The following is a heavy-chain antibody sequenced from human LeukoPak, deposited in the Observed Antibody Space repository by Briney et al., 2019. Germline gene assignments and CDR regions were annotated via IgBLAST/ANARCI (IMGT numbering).Heavy chain of an antibody. Sequence: GGSLRLSCAASGFTFSSYAMHWVRQAPGKGLEWVAVISYDGSNKYYADSVKGRFTISRDNSKNTLYLQMNSQRAEDTAVYYCARDWRSGYELDYWGQGTLVTVSS. V-gene: IGHV3-30-3*01. CDR1: GFTFSSYA. J-gene: IGHJ4*02. CDR2: ISYDGSNK. D-gene: IGHD5-12*01. CDR3: ARDWRSGYELDY.